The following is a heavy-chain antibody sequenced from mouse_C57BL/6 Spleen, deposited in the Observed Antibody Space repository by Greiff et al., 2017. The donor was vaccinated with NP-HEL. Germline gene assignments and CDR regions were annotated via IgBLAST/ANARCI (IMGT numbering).Heavy chain of an antibody. V-gene: IGHV2-2*01. D-gene: IGHD2-4*01. Sequence: QVQLKESGPGLVQPSQSLSITCTVSGFSLTSYGVHWVRQSPGKGLEWLGVIWSGGSTDYNAAFISRLSISKDNSKSQVFFKMNSLQADDTAIYYCASYYEYDVRAMDYWGQGTSVTVSS. J-gene: IGHJ4*01. CDR1: GFSLTSYG. CDR3: ASYYEYDVRAMDY. CDR2: IWSGGST.